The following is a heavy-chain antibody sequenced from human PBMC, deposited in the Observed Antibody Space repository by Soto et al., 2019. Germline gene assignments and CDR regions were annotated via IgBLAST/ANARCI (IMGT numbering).Heavy chain of an antibody. CDR2: ISSSGSTI. V-gene: IGHV3-11*01. Sequence: GGSLRLSCAASGFTFSDYYMSWIRQAPGKGLEWVSYISSSGSTIYYADSVKGRFTISRNNAKNSLYLQMNSLRAVDTAVLYCATAVAVDTAMVFDYWGQGTLVTVSS. J-gene: IGHJ4*02. D-gene: IGHD5-18*01. CDR3: ATAVAVDTAMVFDY. CDR1: GFTFSDYY.